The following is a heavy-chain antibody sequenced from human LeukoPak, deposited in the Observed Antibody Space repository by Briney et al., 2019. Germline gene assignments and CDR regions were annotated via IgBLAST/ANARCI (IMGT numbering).Heavy chain of an antibody. CDR3: ARGGCSSTRCFAGFFDY. D-gene: IGHD2-2*01. J-gene: IGHJ4*02. Sequence: GGSLRLSCAASGFTFFNYWMSWVRQAPGKGLEWVANIKQDGSETYYVDSVRGRFTISRDNARNSLFLQMTSLRAEDTATYYCARGGCSSTRCFAGFFDYWGQGALVTVSS. CDR1: GFTFFNYW. CDR2: IKQDGSET. V-gene: IGHV3-7*04.